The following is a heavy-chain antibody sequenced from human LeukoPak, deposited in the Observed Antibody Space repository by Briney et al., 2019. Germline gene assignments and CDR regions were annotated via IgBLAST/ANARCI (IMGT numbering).Heavy chain of an antibody. Sequence: GGSLRLSRAASGFSFRTYGMNWVRHAPGKGREGISYINSDSDPVSYRHSVEGRFTISRDNAKNSLYLQMNSLRAEETAMYYCARDTRGESDYWGHGTLVTVSS. D-gene: IGHD3-10*01. CDR3: ARDTRGESDY. V-gene: IGHV3-48*04. J-gene: IGHJ4*01. CDR2: INSDSDPV. CDR1: GFSFRTYG.